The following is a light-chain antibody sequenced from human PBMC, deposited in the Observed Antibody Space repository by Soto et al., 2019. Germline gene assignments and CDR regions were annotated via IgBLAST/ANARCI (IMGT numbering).Light chain of an antibody. CDR1: QSVSSN. V-gene: IGKV3-15*01. J-gene: IGKJ1*01. Sequence: EIVMTQSPATLSVSPGERATLSCRASQSVSSNLAWYQQKPGQAPRLLIYGASTRATGIPARFSGSGSGTEVTLTNSSLQSEDFAVYYCQQYNNWRPQTFGQGTKVEIK. CDR3: QQYNNWRPQT. CDR2: GAS.